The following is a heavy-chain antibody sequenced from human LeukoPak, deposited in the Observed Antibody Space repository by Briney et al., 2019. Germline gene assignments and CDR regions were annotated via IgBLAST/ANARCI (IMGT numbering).Heavy chain of an antibody. CDR2: ISYDGSNK. D-gene: IGHD6-13*01. J-gene: IGHJ5*02. V-gene: IGHV3-30*18. CDR3: AKPGIAAAGTKGVWFDP. CDR1: GFTFSSYG. Sequence: GGSLRLSCAASGFTFSSYGMHWVRQAPGKGLEWVAVISYDGSNKYYADSVKGRFTISRDNSKNTLYLQMNSLRAEDTAVYYCAKPGIAAAGTKGVWFDPWGQGTLVTVSS.